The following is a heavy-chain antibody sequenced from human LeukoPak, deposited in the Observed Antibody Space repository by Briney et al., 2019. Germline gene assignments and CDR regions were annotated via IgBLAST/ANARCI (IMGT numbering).Heavy chain of an antibody. Sequence: KPSETLSLTCTLSGGSISTYYWSWIRQPPGKGLEWIAYIDCSGDTNYNPSLKSRVAISVDTSKNQFSLKLSSVTAADTAVYYCARDRRRDRLHAFDIWGQGTMVTVSS. V-gene: IGHV4-59*01. CDR2: IDCSGDT. J-gene: IGHJ3*02. CDR1: GGSISTYY. CDR3: ARDRRRDRLHAFDI. D-gene: IGHD1-26*01.